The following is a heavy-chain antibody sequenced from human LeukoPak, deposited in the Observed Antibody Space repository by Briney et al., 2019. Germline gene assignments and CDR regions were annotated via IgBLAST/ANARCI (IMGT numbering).Heavy chain of an antibody. CDR2: INHSGST. CDR1: VGSFSGYY. D-gene: IGHD1-26*01. Sequence: SETLSLTCAVYVGSFSGYYWSWIRQTPGKGIRQTPGKGLEWIGEINHSGSTRYNPSLKSRITVSVLTSKNQFSLKLSSVSAADTAVYYCARVSSGSYYGHFDYWGQGTLVTVSS. V-gene: IGHV4-34*01. CDR3: ARVSSGSYYGHFDY. J-gene: IGHJ4*02.